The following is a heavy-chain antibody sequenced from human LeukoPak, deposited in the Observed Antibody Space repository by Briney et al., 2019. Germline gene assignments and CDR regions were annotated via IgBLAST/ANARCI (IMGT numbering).Heavy chain of an antibody. V-gene: IGHV1-8*02. Sequence: ASVKVSCKASGGTFSSYAINWVRQATGQGLEWMGWMNPNSGNTGYAQKFQGRVTVTRNTSISTAYMELSSLRSEDTAVYYCARGGYSYFWTGGRELDYWGQGTLVTVSS. CDR2: MNPNSGNT. D-gene: IGHD3/OR15-3a*01. J-gene: IGHJ4*02. CDR1: GGTFSSYA. CDR3: ARGGYSYFWTGGRELDY.